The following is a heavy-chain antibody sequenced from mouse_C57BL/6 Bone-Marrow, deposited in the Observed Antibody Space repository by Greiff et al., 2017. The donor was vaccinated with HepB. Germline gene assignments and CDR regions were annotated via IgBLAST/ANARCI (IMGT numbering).Heavy chain of an antibody. CDR3: VKAVSSGSSYPWFAY. D-gene: IGHD1-1*01. CDR2: IRNKANGYTT. Sequence: DVMLVESGGGLVQPGASLRLSCAASGFTFNDYQMSWVRQAPGKAPEWLALIRNKANGYTTEYTASVKGRFTISRDNSQNILYLQMNTLRAEDSATYYCVKAVSSGSSYPWFAYWGQGTLVTVSA. J-gene: IGHJ3*01. CDR1: GFTFNDYQ. V-gene: IGHV7-4*01.